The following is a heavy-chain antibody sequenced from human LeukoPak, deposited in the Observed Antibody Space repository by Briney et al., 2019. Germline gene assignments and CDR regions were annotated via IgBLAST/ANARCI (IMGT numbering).Heavy chain of an antibody. CDR1: X. D-gene: IGHD6-13*01. Sequence: XXXWIRQPPGXXXEWXGYIYYSGSTNYNPSLKSRVTISVDTSKNQFSLKLSSVTAADTAVYYCARESSITGIAAAGLDAFDIWGQGTMVTVSS. CDR3: ARESSITGIAAAGLDAFDI. J-gene: IGHJ3*02. CDR2: IYYSGST. V-gene: IGHV4-59*12.